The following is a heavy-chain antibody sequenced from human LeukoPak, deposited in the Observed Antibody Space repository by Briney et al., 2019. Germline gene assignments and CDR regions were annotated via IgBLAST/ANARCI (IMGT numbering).Heavy chain of an antibody. Sequence: GGSLRLPCEASGFTFSDYYFNWIRQAPGKGLEWVSYISSTGHNIYYADSVKGRFTISRDNAKNSIYLQMNSLRAEDTAIYYCARDSNVFYGMDVWGQGTTVAVSS. CDR3: ARDSNVFYGMDV. J-gene: IGHJ6*02. D-gene: IGHD5/OR15-5a*01. CDR2: ISSTGHNI. CDR1: GFTFSDYY. V-gene: IGHV3-11*01.